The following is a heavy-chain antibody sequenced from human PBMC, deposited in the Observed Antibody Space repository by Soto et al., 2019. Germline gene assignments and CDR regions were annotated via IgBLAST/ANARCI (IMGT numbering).Heavy chain of an antibody. Sequence: QLQLQESGPGLVKPSETLSLTCSVSGASIITTYYWGWIRQTPGKGLEWIGSVYYSGATFYNPSLKSRVTILVDTSKSQFSLMLGSVTAADTAVYYCARVSASSLLRGVIINWGQGTRVSVSS. J-gene: IGHJ4*02. CDR1: GASIITTYY. CDR3: ARVSASSLLRGVIIN. D-gene: IGHD3-10*01. V-gene: IGHV4-39*01. CDR2: VYYSGAT.